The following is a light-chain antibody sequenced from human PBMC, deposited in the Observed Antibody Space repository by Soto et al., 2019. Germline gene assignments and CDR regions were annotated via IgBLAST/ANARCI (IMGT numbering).Light chain of an antibody. V-gene: IGKV3-11*01. J-gene: IGKJ2*01. CDR3: QQRSNWPPYT. Sequence: EIVLTQSPATLSLSPGERATLSCRASQSVSSYLAWYQQKPGQAPRLLIYDASNRATGIPARFSGSGSGTAFTLIISSLEPEDFAAYYCQQRSNWPPYTFGQGTKLEIK. CDR1: QSVSSY. CDR2: DAS.